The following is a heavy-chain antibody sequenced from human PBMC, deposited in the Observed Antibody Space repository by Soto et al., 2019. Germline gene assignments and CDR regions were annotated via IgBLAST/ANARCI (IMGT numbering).Heavy chain of an antibody. V-gene: IGHV3-53*04. CDR1: GIPVSSNY. CDR2: LHSGGDT. Sequence: EVQLVESGRGLVQPGGSLRLSCVASGIPVSSNYMTWVRQAPGKGLEWVSVLHSGGDTYYANSVKGRFTISRHDSTNTVFLQMNSLTAEDTAVYYCARDGPDYYASRMDVWGQGTTVTVSS. J-gene: IGHJ6*02. D-gene: IGHD3-10*01. CDR3: ARDGPDYYASRMDV.